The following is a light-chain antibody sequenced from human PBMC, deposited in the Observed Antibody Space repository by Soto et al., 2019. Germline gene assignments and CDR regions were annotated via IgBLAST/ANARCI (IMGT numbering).Light chain of an antibody. J-gene: IGKJ1*01. V-gene: IGKV1-17*01. Sequence: DIQMTQSPSSVSASVGYRVTITCRSSQGIRNDLGWYQQKPGKAPKLLIYHASSLESGVPSRFSGSGSGTEFTLTIRSLQPDDFATYYCQQYNTNSGTFGQGTKVDI. CDR2: HAS. CDR3: QQYNTNSGT. CDR1: QGIRND.